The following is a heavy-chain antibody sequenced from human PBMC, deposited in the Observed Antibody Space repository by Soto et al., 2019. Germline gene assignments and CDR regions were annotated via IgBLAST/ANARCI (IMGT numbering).Heavy chain of an antibody. V-gene: IGHV1-58*01. Sequence: ASVKVSCKASGFTFTSSAFQWVRQARGQRLEWIGWILVGSGNTNYAQNFQERVTFTRDMSTNTAYMELNNLRSEDTAVYYCAASRDCGGLTCYRMSDIWGQGTLVTVSS. CDR2: ILVGSGNT. CDR3: AASRDCGGLTCYRMSDI. D-gene: IGHD2-15*01. J-gene: IGHJ4*02. CDR1: GFTFTSSA.